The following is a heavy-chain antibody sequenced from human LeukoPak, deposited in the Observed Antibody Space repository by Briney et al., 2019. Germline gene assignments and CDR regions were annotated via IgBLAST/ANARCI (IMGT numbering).Heavy chain of an antibody. D-gene: IGHD5-12*01. CDR3: ASVYSGYDDY. J-gene: IGHJ4*02. Sequence: GGSLRLSCAASGFTFSSYWMHWVRQAPGKGLVWVSRIDSDGNGTNYADSVKGRFTISRDNAKNTLYLQMNSLRAEDTAVYYCASVYSGYDDYWGQGTLVTVSS. CDR2: IDSDGNGT. V-gene: IGHV3-74*01. CDR1: GFTFSSYW.